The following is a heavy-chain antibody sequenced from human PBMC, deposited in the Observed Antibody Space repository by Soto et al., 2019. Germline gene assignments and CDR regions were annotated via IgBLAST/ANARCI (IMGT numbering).Heavy chain of an antibody. D-gene: IGHD3-16*01. CDR2: INHVGGT. CDR1: GGFLSESY. Sequence: SETLSLTCAVYGGFLSESYWTWIRQPPGKGLEWIGEINHVGGTNYNPSLKSRVTMSVDTSQNQFSLRLISVTAADTAMYFCVRIRYQLPSSVLWLDPWGQGXPVTVYS. V-gene: IGHV4-34*01. J-gene: IGHJ5*02. CDR3: VRIRYQLPSSVLWLDP.